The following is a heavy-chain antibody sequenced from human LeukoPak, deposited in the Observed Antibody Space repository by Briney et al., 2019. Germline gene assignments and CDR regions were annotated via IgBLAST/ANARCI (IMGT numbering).Heavy chain of an antibody. CDR1: GFTLSDYW. CDR2: INPDGSST. CDR3: ARGPAYHFDY. Sequence: GGSLRLSCAASGFTLSDYWMHWVRQGPGKGLVWVSRINPDGSSTNDADFVKGRFTISRDNAKNTLYLQMNSLRADDTAVYYCARGPAYHFDYWGQGTLVTVSS. V-gene: IGHV3-74*01. J-gene: IGHJ4*02.